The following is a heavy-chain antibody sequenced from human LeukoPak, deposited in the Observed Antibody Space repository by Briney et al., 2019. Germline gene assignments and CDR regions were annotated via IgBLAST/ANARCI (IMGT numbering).Heavy chain of an antibody. V-gene: IGHV3-23*01. CDR3: AREFGHNRWYFDY. J-gene: IGHJ4*02. CDR2: ISGSGGTA. D-gene: IGHD5-24*01. Sequence: GGSLRLSCAASGFTFSIYAMSWVRQAPGKGLEWVSVISGSGGTAYYADSVKGRFTISRDNSKNTLYLQMNSLKTEDTAVYYCAREFGHNRWYFDYWGQGALVTVSS. CDR1: GFTFSIYA.